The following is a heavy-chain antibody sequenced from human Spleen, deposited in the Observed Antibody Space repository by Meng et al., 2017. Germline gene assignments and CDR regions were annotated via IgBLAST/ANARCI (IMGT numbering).Heavy chain of an antibody. CDR1: GDSITNPNW. D-gene: IGHD3-10*01. V-gene: IGHV4-4*02. CDR3: LRESGGSV. J-gene: IGHJ1*01. CDR2: VPHRGSR. Sequence: VQLRGSSPALVKTSQTLSRTCAVSGDSITNPNWWAWVRQPPGKGLEWIGGVPHRGSRAYNPSLKSRVSMSIEKSKNQCSLKLTSVSAADTAVYHCLRESGGSVWGQGTLVTVSS.